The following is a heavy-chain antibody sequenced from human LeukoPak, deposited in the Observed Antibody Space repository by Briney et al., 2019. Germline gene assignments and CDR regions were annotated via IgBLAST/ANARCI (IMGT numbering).Heavy chain of an antibody. J-gene: IGHJ3*02. V-gene: IGHV3-30-3*01. CDR1: GFPFSSYA. D-gene: IGHD4-23*01. Sequence: GGSLRLSCAASGFPFSSYAMHWVRQAPGKGLEWVALISYDGNNKYYADSVKGRFTISRDNSKNTLYLQMNSLRAEGTAVYYCANTRPFYGGNSGGAFDIWGQGTMVTVSS. CDR3: ANTRPFYGGNSGGAFDI. CDR2: ISYDGNNK.